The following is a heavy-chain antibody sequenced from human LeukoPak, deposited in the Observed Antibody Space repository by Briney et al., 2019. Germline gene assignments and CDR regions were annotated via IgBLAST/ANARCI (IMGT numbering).Heavy chain of an antibody. J-gene: IGHJ3*02. Sequence: SETLSLTCTVSGGSISSYYWNWIRQPPGKGLEWIGYIYHSGSTNYNPSLKSRVTISVDTSKNQFSLKLSSVTAADTAVYFCARDTVTADGFDIWGQGTMVTVSS. D-gene: IGHD4-17*01. CDR2: IYHSGST. CDR3: ARDTVTADGFDI. CDR1: GGSISSYY. V-gene: IGHV4-59*01.